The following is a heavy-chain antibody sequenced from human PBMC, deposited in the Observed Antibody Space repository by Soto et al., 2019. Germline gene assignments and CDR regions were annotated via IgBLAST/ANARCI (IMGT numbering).Heavy chain of an antibody. CDR1: GYTFTSNP. D-gene: IGHD2-21*02. Sequence: QVQLVQSGAEVKKPGASVKVSCKASGYTFTSNPIHWVRQAPGQRLEWMGWINAGNGNTKYSQKFQGRVTITRDTSASTAYMELTSLRFDDTAVYYCAVVMRYCGGYCPFDYWGQGTLVTVSS. V-gene: IGHV1-3*01. CDR3: AVVMRYCGGYCPFDY. J-gene: IGHJ4*02. CDR2: INAGNGNT.